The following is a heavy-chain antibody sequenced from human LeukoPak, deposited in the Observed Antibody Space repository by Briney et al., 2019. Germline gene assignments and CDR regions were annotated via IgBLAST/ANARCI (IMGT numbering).Heavy chain of an antibody. CDR2: IGSSGDTI. J-gene: IGHJ4*02. CDR3: ARMFDS. V-gene: IGHV3-48*03. CDR1: GFTFSSYE. Sequence: GGSLRLSCAASGFTFSSYEMNWVRQAPGKGLEWVSYIGSSGDTIYYADSVKGRFTISRDNAKNSLYLQMNSLRAEDTAVYYCARMFDSWGQGTLVTVSS.